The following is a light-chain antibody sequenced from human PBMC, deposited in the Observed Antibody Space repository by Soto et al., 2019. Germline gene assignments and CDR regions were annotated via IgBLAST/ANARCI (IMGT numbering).Light chain of an antibody. CDR1: QSVSTW. CDR3: QQYNSNPLN. Sequence: DIQMTQSPSTLSASVGDRVTITFRASQSVSTWLAWYQQKPWKVPKLLIYKAYSLESGVPSRFSSSGSGTDFTRTISSHQPDDFATYYSQQYNSNPLNFGGGTKVEIK. CDR2: KAY. V-gene: IGKV1-5*03. J-gene: IGKJ4*01.